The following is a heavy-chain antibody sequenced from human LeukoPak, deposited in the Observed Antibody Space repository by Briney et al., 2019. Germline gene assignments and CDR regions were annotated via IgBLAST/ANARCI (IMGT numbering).Heavy chain of an antibody. CDR2: IWFDATTK. V-gene: IGHV3-33*01. J-gene: IGHJ4*02. Sequence: HPGGSLRLSCAASGFTFSSYGMHWVRQAPGKGLEWVAVIWFDATTKYYGDSVRGRFTISRDNSKNTLYLQMNTLRVDDTAVYYCGRDLQGREDAAVGDYWGQGTRVIVSS. D-gene: IGHD6-19*01. CDR3: GRDLQGREDAAVGDY. CDR1: GFTFSSYG.